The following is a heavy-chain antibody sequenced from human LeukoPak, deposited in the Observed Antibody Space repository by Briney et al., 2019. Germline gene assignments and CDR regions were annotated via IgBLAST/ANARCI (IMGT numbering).Heavy chain of an antibody. CDR3: AQDSVAH. CDR1: GFTFLSYG. CDR2: IHYDGSNK. V-gene: IGHV3-30*02. Sequence: GGSLRLSCAASGFTFLSYGMHWVRQAPGKGLEWVAFIHYDGSNKYYADSVKGRFTISRDNSKNTLYLQMNSLRAEDTAVYYCAQDSVAHWGQGTLVTVSS. D-gene: IGHD2-15*01. J-gene: IGHJ4*02.